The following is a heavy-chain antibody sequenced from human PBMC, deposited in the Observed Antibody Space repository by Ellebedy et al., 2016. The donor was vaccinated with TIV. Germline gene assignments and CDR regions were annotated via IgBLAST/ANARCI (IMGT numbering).Heavy chain of an antibody. Sequence: GESLKISCAASGFTFENAWMNWVRQAPGEGLEWVGRIRSNNDGGATDYGAPVKGRFIISRDDSERTLYLQMNSLKTEDTAVYYCTTQTTVTALSYWGQGTLVTVSS. V-gene: IGHV3-15*07. J-gene: IGHJ4*02. D-gene: IGHD4-17*01. CDR3: TTQTTVTALSY. CDR1: GFTFENAW. CDR2: IRSNNDGGAT.